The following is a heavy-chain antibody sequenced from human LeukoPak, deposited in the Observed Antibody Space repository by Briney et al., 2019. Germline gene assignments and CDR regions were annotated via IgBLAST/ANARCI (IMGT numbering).Heavy chain of an antibody. CDR3: ARGYGDYVFDY. V-gene: IGHV4-34*01. J-gene: IGHJ4*02. CDR1: GGSFSGYY. D-gene: IGHD4-17*01. Sequence: PSETLSLTCAVYGGSFSGYYWSWIRQPPGKGLEWIGEINHSGSTNYNPSLKSRVTISVDTSKNQFSLKLRSVTAADTAVYYCARGYGDYVFDYWGQGTLVTVSS. CDR2: INHSGST.